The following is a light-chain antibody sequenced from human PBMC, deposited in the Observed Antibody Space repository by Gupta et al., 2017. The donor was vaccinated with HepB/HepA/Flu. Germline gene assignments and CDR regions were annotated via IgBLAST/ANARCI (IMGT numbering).Light chain of an antibody. V-gene: IGLV2-14*03. CDR2: DVY. Sequence: QSALTQPASVSGSPGQSITMSCTGTSSDVGAYNYVSWYQHYPGKAPKLIIYDVYYRPSGVSNRFSGSKSGNTASLTISELQAEDEADYYCTSFTGGLTYVFGSGTKVTVL. J-gene: IGLJ1*01. CDR3: TSFTGGLTYV. CDR1: SSDVGAYNY.